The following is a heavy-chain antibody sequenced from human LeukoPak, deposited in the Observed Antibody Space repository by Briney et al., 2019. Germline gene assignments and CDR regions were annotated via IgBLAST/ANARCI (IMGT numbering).Heavy chain of an antibody. J-gene: IGHJ4*02. D-gene: IGHD3-22*01. V-gene: IGHV3-48*04. Sequence: GGSLRLSCAASGFTFSSYSMNWVRQAPGKGLEWVSYISSSSSTIYYADSVKGRFTISRDNAKNSLYLQMNSLRAEDTAVYYCARRSTTMIVGFDYWGQGTLVTVSS. CDR3: ARRSTTMIVGFDY. CDR2: ISSSSSTI. CDR1: GFTFSSYS.